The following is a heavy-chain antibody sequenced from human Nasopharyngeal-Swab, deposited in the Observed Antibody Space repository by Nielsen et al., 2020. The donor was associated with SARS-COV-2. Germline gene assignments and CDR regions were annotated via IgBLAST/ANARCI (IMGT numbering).Heavy chain of an antibody. CDR3: SAYEFGLGIPAEPLFRSRMH. CDR2: ISYDGSNN. J-gene: IGHJ1*01. D-gene: IGHD3-10*01. V-gene: IGHV3-30*03. Sequence: VRESPGKGLEWVAVISYDGSNNYYADSVKGRFTISRDNSKNTLYLQMNSLRAEVFFFKQKSAYEFGLGIPAEPLFRSRMHWG.